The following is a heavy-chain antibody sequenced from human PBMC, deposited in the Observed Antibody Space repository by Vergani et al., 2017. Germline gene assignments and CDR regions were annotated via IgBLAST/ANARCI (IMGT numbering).Heavy chain of an antibody. J-gene: IGHJ5*02. D-gene: IGHD6-6*01. CDR3: ARGSSSSTGRFDP. CDR1: GGSFSGYY. CDR2: INHSGST. Sequence: QVQLQQWGAGLLKPSETLSLTCAVYGGSFSGYYWSWIRQPPGKGLEWIGEINHSGSTNSNPSLKSRVTISVDTSKNQFSLKLSSVTAAATAVYYCARGSSSSTGRFDPWGQGTLVTVSS. V-gene: IGHV4-34*01.